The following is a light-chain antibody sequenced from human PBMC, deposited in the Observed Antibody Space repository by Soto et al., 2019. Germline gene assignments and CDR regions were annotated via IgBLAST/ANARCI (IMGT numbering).Light chain of an antibody. V-gene: IGKV3-20*01. J-gene: IGKJ1*01. CDR1: QRLTANY. Sequence: NVLTQSPGTLSLSPGEGATLSCRASQRLTANYLAWFQQKPGQAPRLLIYAASRRATGIPDRFSGGGSGTDFTLTISRLEPEDSAVYFCQQYTSTPRTFGQGTKVEIK. CDR2: AAS. CDR3: QQYTSTPRT.